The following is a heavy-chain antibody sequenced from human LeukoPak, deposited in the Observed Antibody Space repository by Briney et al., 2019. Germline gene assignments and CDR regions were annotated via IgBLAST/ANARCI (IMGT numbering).Heavy chain of an antibody. CDR2: ISYDGSNK. Sequence: GGSLRLSCAASGFTFSSYAMHWVRQAPGKGLEWVAVISYDGSNKYYADSVKGRFTISRDNSKNTLYLQMNSLRAEDTAVYYCARGAPWGDAFDIWGQGTMVTVYS. CDR1: GFTFSSYA. D-gene: IGHD7-27*01. J-gene: IGHJ3*02. CDR3: ARGAPWGDAFDI. V-gene: IGHV3-30*04.